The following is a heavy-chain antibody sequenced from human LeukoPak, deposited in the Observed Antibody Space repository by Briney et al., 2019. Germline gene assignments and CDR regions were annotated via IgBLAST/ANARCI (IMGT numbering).Heavy chain of an antibody. CDR3: AREQARYIWFDP. V-gene: IGHV1-8*01. CDR1: GYTFTSYD. CDR2: MNPNSGNT. J-gene: IGHJ5*02. Sequence: ASVKVSCKASGYTFTSYDINWVRQATGQGLEWMGWMNPNSGNTGYAQKFQGRVTMTRNTSISTAYMELSSLRSEDTAVYYCAREQARYIWFDPWGQGTLVTVSS.